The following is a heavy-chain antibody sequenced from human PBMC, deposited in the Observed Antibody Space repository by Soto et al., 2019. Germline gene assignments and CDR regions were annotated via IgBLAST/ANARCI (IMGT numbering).Heavy chain of an antibody. J-gene: IGHJ6*02. CDR1: GGTFSSYA. Sequence: QVQLVQSGAEVKKPGSSVKVSCKACGGTFSSYAISWVRQAPGQGLEWMGGIIPIFGTANYAQKFQGRVTITADESTSTAYMELSSLRSEDTAVYYCARSEDNWNYRDFGMDVWGQGTTVTVSS. D-gene: IGHD1-7*01. CDR3: ARSEDNWNYRDFGMDV. CDR2: IIPIFGTA. V-gene: IGHV1-69*01.